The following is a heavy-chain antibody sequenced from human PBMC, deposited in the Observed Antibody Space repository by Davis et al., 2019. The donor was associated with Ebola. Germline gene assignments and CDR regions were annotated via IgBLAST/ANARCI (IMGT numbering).Heavy chain of an antibody. J-gene: IGHJ6*04. Sequence: PGGSLRLSCAASGFTFSSYGMHWVRQAPGKGLEWVAVISYDGSNKYYADSVKGRFTISRDNSKNTLYLQMNSLRAEDTAVYYCAKDVATGKGPGDVWGKGTTVTVSS. CDR2: ISYDGSNK. D-gene: IGHD1-1*01. V-gene: IGHV3-30*18. CDR1: GFTFSSYG. CDR3: AKDVATGKGPGDV.